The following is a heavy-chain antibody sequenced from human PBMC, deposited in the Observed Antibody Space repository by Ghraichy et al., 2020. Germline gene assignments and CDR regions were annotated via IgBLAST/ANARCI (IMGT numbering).Heavy chain of an antibody. CDR3: ARDRLESCTNAVCYTPGDAYYGMDV. V-gene: IGHV3-48*02. CDR1: GFTFSSYT. Sequence: GESLNISCAVSGFTFSSYTMNWVRQAPGKGLEWVSYISSGSSTTYYADSVRGRFTISRDNAKNSLYLQMNSLRDEDTAVYYCARDRLESCTNAVCYTPGDAYYGMDVWGQATTVTVS. J-gene: IGHJ6*02. D-gene: IGHD2-8*01. CDR2: ISSGSSTT.